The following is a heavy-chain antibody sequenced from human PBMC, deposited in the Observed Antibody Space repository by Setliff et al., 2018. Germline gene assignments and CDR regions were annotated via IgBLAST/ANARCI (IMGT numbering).Heavy chain of an antibody. Sequence: PGGSLRLSCAASGFTFSNAWMSWVRQAPGKGLEWVGRIKRESDGGTTDYAAPVKGRFTISRDDSKNTLYLQMNSLKTEDTAVYYCISLWLGHYGLDVWGQGTTVTVSS. D-gene: IGHD5-18*01. V-gene: IGHV3-15*01. CDR1: GFTFSNAW. CDR2: IKRESDGGTT. CDR3: ISLWLGHYGLDV. J-gene: IGHJ6*02.